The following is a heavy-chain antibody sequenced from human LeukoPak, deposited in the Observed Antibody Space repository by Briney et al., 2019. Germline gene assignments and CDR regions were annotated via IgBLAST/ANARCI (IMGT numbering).Heavy chain of an antibody. Sequence: ASVKVSCKASGYTFTGYYMHWVRQAPGQGLEWMGWINPNSGGTNYAQKFQGRVTMTRDTSISTAHMELSRLRSDDTAVYYCARDYSGMATFNYWGQGTLVTVSS. V-gene: IGHV1-2*02. J-gene: IGHJ4*02. CDR1: GYTFTGYY. CDR3: ARDYSGMATFNY. D-gene: IGHD5-24*01. CDR2: INPNSGGT.